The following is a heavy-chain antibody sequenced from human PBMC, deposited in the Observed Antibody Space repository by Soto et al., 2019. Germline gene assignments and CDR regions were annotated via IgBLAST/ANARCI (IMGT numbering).Heavy chain of an antibody. V-gene: IGHV1-58*01. CDR2: IVVGSGNT. CDR3: AAGPRDAAAGTGWFDP. J-gene: IGHJ5*02. D-gene: IGHD6-13*01. CDR1: GFTFTSSA. Sequence: ASVKVSWKDPGFTFTSSAVQWVRQAHRQRLEWIGWIVVGSGNTNYAQKFQERVTITRDMSTSTAYMELSSPRSEDTAVYYCAAGPRDAAAGTGWFDPWGQGTLVTVSS.